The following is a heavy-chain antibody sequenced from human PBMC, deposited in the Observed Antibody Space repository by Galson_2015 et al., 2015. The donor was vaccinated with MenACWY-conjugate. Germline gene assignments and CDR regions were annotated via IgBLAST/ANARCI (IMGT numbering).Heavy chain of an antibody. V-gene: IGHV3-11*06. CDR3: ARAYRALDY. Sequence: SLRLSCAASGFTFSDYYMSWIRQAPGKGLKWVSYISSSSSYTNYADSVKGRFTISRDNAKNSLYLQMNSLRAEDTAVYYCARAYRALDYWGQGTLVTVSS. CDR2: ISSSSSYT. J-gene: IGHJ4*02. D-gene: IGHD1-26*01. CDR1: GFTFSDYY.